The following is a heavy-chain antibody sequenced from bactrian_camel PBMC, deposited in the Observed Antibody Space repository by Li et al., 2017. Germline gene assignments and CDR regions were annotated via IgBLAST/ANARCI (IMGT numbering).Heavy chain of an antibody. CDR1: GYTSSDFC. CDR3: AGNPDYGYCEDGSWAYTT. J-gene: IGHJ6*01. V-gene: IGHV3S6*01. Sequence: HVQLVESGGDSVQSGGSLTLSCAVSGYTSSDFCMDWFRQAPGKERERVARITNDGATSYLDSVKGRFTISKDNVQNTVYLQMNNLKVEDSAMYYCAGNPDYGYCEDGSWAYTTWGRGTQVTVS. D-gene: IGHD1*01. CDR2: ITNDGAT.